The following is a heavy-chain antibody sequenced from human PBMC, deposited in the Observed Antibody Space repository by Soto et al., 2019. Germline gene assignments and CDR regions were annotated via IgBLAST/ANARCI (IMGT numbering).Heavy chain of an antibody. CDR1: GYIFTAYS. D-gene: IGHD2-15*01. V-gene: IGHV1-46*01. CDR3: AREENCSDGICYSEYFQR. CDR2: VNPSGGST. Sequence: QVQLEQSGAGVKKPGASVKVSCKASGYIFTAYSMHWVRRAPGQGVQWMGVVNPSGGSTNYAQKFQGRITLTRDTSRNTFYMDLSSLTSEDTAVYYCAREENCSDGICYSEYFQRWGQGTLVTVSS. J-gene: IGHJ1*01.